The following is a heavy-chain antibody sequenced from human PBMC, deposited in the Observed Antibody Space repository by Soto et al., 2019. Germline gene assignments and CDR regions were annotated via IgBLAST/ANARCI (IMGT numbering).Heavy chain of an antibody. CDR2: INAGNGNI. V-gene: IGHV1-3*01. CDR1: GYTFTSYA. J-gene: IGHJ6*02. D-gene: IGHD4-17*01. CDR3: ARDTAPSDV. Sequence: QVQLVQSGAEVKKPGASVKVSCKASGYTFTSYAMHWVRQAPGQRLEWMGWINAGNGNIKYSQKFQGRVTITRDTSARTAYMGLSRLRSEDTAVYNTARDTAPSDVWGQGTTVTVSS.